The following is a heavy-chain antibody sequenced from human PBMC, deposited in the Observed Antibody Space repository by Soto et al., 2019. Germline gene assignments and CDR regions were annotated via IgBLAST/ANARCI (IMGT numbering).Heavy chain of an antibody. CDR1: GYTFTSYG. Sequence: ASVKVSCKASGYTFTSYGISWVRQAPGQGXEWMGWIGAYNGNTNYAQKLQGRVTMTTDTSTSTAYMELRSLRSDDTAVYYCARDRAPPYYYDSSGYYYHDAFDIWGQGTMVTV. V-gene: IGHV1-18*01. CDR2: IGAYNGNT. D-gene: IGHD3-22*01. J-gene: IGHJ3*02. CDR3: ARDRAPPYYYDSSGYYYHDAFDI.